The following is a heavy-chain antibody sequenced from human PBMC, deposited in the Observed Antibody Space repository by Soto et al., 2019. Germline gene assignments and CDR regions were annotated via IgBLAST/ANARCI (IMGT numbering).Heavy chain of an antibody. Sequence: ASVKVSCKASGYTFTSYGISCVRQAPGQGLEWMGWISAYNGNTNYAQKLQGRVTMTTDTSTSTAYMELRSLRSDDTAVYYCARGVVVVPAAIYNWFDPWGQGTLVTVSS. CDR3: ARGVVVVPAAIYNWFDP. CDR1: GYTFTSYG. V-gene: IGHV1-18*01. CDR2: ISAYNGNT. D-gene: IGHD2-2*01. J-gene: IGHJ5*02.